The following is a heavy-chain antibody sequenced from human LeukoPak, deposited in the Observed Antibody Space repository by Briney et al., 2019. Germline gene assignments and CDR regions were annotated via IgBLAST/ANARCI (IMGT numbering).Heavy chain of an antibody. V-gene: IGHV5-51*01. CDR1: GYSFTTYW. D-gene: IGHD5-12*01. CDR2: IYPDDSDT. CDR3: ARPASGYSSSWYDS. Sequence: GESLKISCQGSGYSFTTYWIGWMRHMPDKSLEWMGVIYPDDSDTRYNPSFQGQVTMSADKSINTAYLHWSSLKASDSAIYYCARPASGYSSSWYDSWGQGTLVTVSS. J-gene: IGHJ5*01.